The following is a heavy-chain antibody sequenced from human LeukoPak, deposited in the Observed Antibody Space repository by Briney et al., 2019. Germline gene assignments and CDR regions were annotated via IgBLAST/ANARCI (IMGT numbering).Heavy chain of an antibody. Sequence: SETLSLTCTVSGGSISSYYWSWIRQPPGKGLEWIGYIYYGGSTDYNPSLKGRVTISVDTSKNQFSLKLSSVTAADTAVYYCARDSYYDSSGHDAFDIWGQGTMVTVSS. J-gene: IGHJ3*02. CDR1: GGSISSYY. D-gene: IGHD3-22*01. CDR2: IYYGGST. V-gene: IGHV4-59*01. CDR3: ARDSYYDSSGHDAFDI.